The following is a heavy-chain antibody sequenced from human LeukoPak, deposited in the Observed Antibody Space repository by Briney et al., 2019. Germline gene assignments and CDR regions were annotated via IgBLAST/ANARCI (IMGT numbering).Heavy chain of an antibody. V-gene: IGHV4-39*01. Sequence: PSQTLSLICTVSGGSISSSSYYWGWIRQPPGKGLEWIGSIYYSGSTYYNPSLKSRVTISVDTSKNQFSLKLSSVTAADTAVYYCARRGRSGYCSSTSCYNWFDPWGQGTLVTVSS. J-gene: IGHJ5*02. CDR3: ARRGRSGYCSSTSCYNWFDP. D-gene: IGHD2-2*01. CDR2: IYYSGST. CDR1: GGSISSSSYY.